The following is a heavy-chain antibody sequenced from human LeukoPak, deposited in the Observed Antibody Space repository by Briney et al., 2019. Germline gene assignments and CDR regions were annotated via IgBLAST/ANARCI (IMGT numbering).Heavy chain of an antibody. CDR3: ARLGYCSSTSCLMFDP. V-gene: IGHV4-34*01. CDR2: INHSGST. Sequence: SETLSLTCAVYGGSFSGYYWSWIRQPPGKGLEWIGEINHSGSTNYNPSLKSRVTISVDTSKNQFSLKLSSVTAADTAVYYCARLGYCSSTSCLMFDPWGQGTLVTVSS. CDR1: GGSFSGYY. D-gene: IGHD2-2*01. J-gene: IGHJ5*02.